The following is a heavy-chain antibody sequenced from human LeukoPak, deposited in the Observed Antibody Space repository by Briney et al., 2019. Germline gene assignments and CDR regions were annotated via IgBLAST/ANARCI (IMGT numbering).Heavy chain of an antibody. Sequence: GGSLRLSCAASGFTFGSYSMSWVRQAPGKGLEWVSYISSSSSTIYYADSVKGRFTISRDNAKNSLYLQMNSLRAEDTAVYYCARRGDYAGGLGYYGMDVWGQGTTVTVSS. D-gene: IGHD4-17*01. J-gene: IGHJ6*02. CDR3: ARRGDYAGGLGYYGMDV. CDR2: ISSSSSTI. V-gene: IGHV3-48*01. CDR1: GFTFGSYS.